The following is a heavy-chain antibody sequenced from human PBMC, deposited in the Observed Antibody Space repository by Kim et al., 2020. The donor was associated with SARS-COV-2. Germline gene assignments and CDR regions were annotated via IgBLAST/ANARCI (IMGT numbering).Heavy chain of an antibody. J-gene: IGHJ6*02. CDR3: YYYYGMDV. V-gene: IGHV4-39*01. D-gene: IGHD2-21*01. CDR2: FYYSGST. Sequence: SETLSLTYTVSGGSISRSNYCWGCIRQPPGKGLEWIANFYYSGSTYYNPSLKSRVTISVDTSKNQFSLKVSPHHPLSECHCDYYYYYGMDVWGQGTTVTVSS. CDR1: GGSISRSNYC.